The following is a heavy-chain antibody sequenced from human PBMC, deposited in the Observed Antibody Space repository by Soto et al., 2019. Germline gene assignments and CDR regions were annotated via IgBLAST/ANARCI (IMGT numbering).Heavy chain of an antibody. J-gene: IGHJ3*02. CDR1: GFTFSSYA. V-gene: IGHV3-23*01. Sequence: PGGSLRLSCAASGFTFSSYAMSWVRQAPGKGLEWVSAISGSGGSTYYADSVKGRFTISRDNSKNTLYLQMNSLRAEDTAVYYCAKYRGIGCSGGSCFAFDIWGQGTMVTVSS. CDR2: ISGSGGST. CDR3: AKYRGIGCSGGSCFAFDI. D-gene: IGHD2-15*01.